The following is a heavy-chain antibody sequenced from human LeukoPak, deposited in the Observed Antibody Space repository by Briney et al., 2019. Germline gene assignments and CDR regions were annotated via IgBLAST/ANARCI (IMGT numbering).Heavy chain of an antibody. J-gene: IGHJ5*02. CDR1: GGSISSSSYY. CDR2: INHSGST. D-gene: IGHD3-9*01. V-gene: IGHV4-39*07. Sequence: SETLSLTCTVSGGSISSSSYYWSWIRQPPGKGLEWIGEINHSGSTNYNPSLKSRVTISVDTSKNQFSLKLSSVTAADTAVYYCARGGTQVLRYFDWLFRAFDPWGQGTLVTVSS. CDR3: ARGGTQVLRYFDWLFRAFDP.